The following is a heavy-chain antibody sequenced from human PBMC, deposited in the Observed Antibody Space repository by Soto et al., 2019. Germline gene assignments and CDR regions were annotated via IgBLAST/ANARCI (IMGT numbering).Heavy chain of an antibody. V-gene: IGHV4-34*01. CDR1: GGSFSGYY. CDR3: ATVVVVASNLRDDAFDI. Sequence: SETLSLTCQVYGGSFSGYYWSWIRQPPGKGLEWIGEIHQSGSTNYNPSLKSRLSMSIDTSKNQFSLKLTSVTAADTAVYYCATVVVVASNLRDDAFDIWGQGTMVPVSS. D-gene: IGHD2-15*01. J-gene: IGHJ3*02. CDR2: IHQSGST.